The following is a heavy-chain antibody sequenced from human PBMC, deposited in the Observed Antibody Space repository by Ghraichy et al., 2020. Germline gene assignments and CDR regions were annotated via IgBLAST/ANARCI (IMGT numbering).Heavy chain of an antibody. V-gene: IGHV3-48*02. Sequence: GESLNISCAASGFTFSSYSMNWVRQAPGKGLEWVSYISSSSSTIYYADSVKGRFTISRDNAKNSLYLQMNSLRDEDTAVYYCARMDYGDPKDWGQGTLVTVSS. J-gene: IGHJ4*02. CDR1: GFTFSSYS. CDR2: ISSSSSTI. CDR3: ARMDYGDPKD. D-gene: IGHD4-17*01.